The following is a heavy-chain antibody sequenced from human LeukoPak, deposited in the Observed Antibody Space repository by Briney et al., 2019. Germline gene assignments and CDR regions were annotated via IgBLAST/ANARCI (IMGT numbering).Heavy chain of an antibody. CDR1: GGTFSSYA. Sequence: SVKVSCKASGGTFSSYAISWVRQAPGHGLEWMGGIIPIFGTANYAQKFQGRVTITTDESTSTAYMELSSLRSEDTAVYYCARDNYGDYGEADYYFDYWGQGTLVTVSS. V-gene: IGHV1-69*05. D-gene: IGHD4-17*01. CDR3: ARDNYGDYGEADYYFDY. J-gene: IGHJ4*02. CDR2: IIPIFGTA.